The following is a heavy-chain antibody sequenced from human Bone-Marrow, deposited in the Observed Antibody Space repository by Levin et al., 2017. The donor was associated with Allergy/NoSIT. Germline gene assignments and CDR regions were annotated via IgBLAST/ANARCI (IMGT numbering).Heavy chain of an antibody. Sequence: GGSLRLSCAASGFTVSRNYMSWVRQAPGKGLEWVSLIYSGGDTQYADSVKGRFTISRDNSKNTLYLQRNSLRADDTAVYYCARDGVGTAAGTPWGQGTLVTVSS. CDR1: GFTVSRNY. J-gene: IGHJ4*02. V-gene: IGHV3-66*01. D-gene: IGHD6-13*01. CDR3: ARDGVGTAAGTP. CDR2: IYSGGDT.